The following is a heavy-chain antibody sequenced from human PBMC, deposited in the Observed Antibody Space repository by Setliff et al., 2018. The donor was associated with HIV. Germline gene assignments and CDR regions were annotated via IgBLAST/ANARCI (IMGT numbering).Heavy chain of an antibody. CDR1: GFTFSRYE. CDR3: ARDRLTYHFWSDGMDV. D-gene: IGHD3-3*01. V-gene: IGHV3-74*01. CDR2: INGDGSDT. J-gene: IGHJ6*02. Sequence: PGGSLRLSCAASGFTFSRYEMNWVRQAPGMGLEWVSRINGDGSDTDYADSVKGRFTISKDNANNMMYLQMRSLRAEDTAVYYCARDRLTYHFWSDGMDVWGQGTTVTVSS.